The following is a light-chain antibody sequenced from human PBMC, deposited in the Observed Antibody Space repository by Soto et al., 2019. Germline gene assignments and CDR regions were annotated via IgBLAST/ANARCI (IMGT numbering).Light chain of an antibody. V-gene: IGKV3-15*01. CDR1: QSVSSN. CDR3: QHYNNWPPWT. Sequence: EIVMTQSPATLSVSSGERATLSCRASQSVSSNLAWYQQKPGQAPRLLIYRASTRATGIPARFSGSGSGTEFPLTISSLQSEDFAVYYCQHYNNWPPWTFGQGTKVEIK. J-gene: IGKJ1*01. CDR2: RAS.